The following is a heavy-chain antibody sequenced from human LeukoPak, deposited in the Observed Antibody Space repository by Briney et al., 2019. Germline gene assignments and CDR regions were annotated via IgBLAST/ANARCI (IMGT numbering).Heavy chain of an antibody. CDR3: ARDERRDGSFDP. J-gene: IGHJ5*02. D-gene: IGHD5-24*01. Sequence: PSETLSLTCAVSGGSISSNSYYWGWIRQPPGKGLEWIGSIYYSGSTNYNPSLKSRVTMSVDTSKNQFSLKLSSVTAADTAVYYCARDERRDGSFDPWGQGTLVTVSS. CDR1: GGSISSNSYY. V-gene: IGHV4-39*07. CDR2: IYYSGST.